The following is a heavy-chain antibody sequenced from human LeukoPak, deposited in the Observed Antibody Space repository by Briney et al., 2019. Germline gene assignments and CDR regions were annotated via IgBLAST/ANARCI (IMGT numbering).Heavy chain of an antibody. Sequence: PSETLSLTCIVSGGSLNSPNYYWGWIRQPPGKGLEWIGTIYYSGTTCYNPSLKSRLTISVDTSKNQFSLKLTSVTAADTAVYYCTRHDYYGSLNWFDPWGQGTLITVSS. D-gene: IGHD3-10*01. V-gene: IGHV4-39*01. CDR1: GGSLNSPNYY. J-gene: IGHJ5*02. CDR3: TRHDYYGSLNWFDP. CDR2: IYYSGTT.